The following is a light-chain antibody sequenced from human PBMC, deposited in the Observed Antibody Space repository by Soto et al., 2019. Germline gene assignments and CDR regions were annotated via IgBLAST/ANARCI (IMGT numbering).Light chain of an antibody. CDR1: QSVSSN. CDR2: GAS. CDR3: QQYNNWPPLT. V-gene: IGKV3-15*01. Sequence: EIVMTQSPATLSVSPGESATLSCRASQSVSSNLAWYQQNPGQAPRLLIYGASTRATGIPARFSGSGSGTEFTLTITSLQSEDFAVYYCQQYNNWPPLTVGGGTKVDIK. J-gene: IGKJ4*01.